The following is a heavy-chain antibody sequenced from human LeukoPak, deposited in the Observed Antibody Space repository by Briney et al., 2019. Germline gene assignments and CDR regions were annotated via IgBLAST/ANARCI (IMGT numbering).Heavy chain of an antibody. CDR3: ARRRVTVVRGVDITSYYFDY. J-gene: IGHJ4*02. D-gene: IGHD3-10*01. Sequence: RPGGSLRLSCAASVFTFDDYGMTWVRQAPGKGLEWGSGINWKGGSTGYADSVKGRFTISRDNAKKSLSLQMNSLRVEDTALSYCARRRVTVVRGVDITSYYFDYWGQGTPVTVSS. V-gene: IGHV3-20*04. CDR2: INWKGGST. CDR1: VFTFDDYG.